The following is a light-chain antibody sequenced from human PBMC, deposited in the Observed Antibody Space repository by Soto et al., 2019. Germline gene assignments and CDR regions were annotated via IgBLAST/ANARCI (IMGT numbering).Light chain of an antibody. V-gene: IGKV1-39*01. CDR1: QTIARY. J-gene: IGKJ3*01. CDR2: AAS. Sequence: IQMTQSPSPLSASVGDRITITCRASQTIARYLNWFQQKSGQPPKLLVYAASTLRHGVPSRFSASGSGSDFTLTINSLQPEDLATYYCQQSYNAPFNFGPGTKVDIK. CDR3: QQSYNAPFN.